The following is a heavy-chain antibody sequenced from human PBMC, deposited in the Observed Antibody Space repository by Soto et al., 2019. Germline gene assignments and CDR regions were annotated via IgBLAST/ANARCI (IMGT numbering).Heavy chain of an antibody. CDR3: AREIDSNYDGMDD. J-gene: IGHJ6*02. Sequence: PGGSLRLSCEASGFTFSNFGMNWVRQAPGKGLEWVARVWYDGSSKYYVDSVKGRFTISRDNSKETVYLQMNSLRAEDTGVYYCAREIDSNYDGMDDWGQGTTVTVSS. V-gene: IGHV3-33*01. CDR1: GFTFSNFG. D-gene: IGHD4-4*01. CDR2: VWYDGSSK.